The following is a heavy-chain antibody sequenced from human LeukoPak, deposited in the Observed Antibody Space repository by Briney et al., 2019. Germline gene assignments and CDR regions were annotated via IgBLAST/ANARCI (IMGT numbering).Heavy chain of an antibody. Sequence: PGGSLRLSCAASGFTFSSYGMHWVRQDPGKWLEWVAVIWYDGSNKYYADSVKGRFTISRDNSKNTLYLQMNSLRAEDTAVYYCARGSGSYYPRSDYWGQGTLVTVSS. J-gene: IGHJ4*02. CDR2: IWYDGSNK. CDR1: GFTFSSYG. D-gene: IGHD1-26*01. CDR3: ARGSGSYYPRSDY. V-gene: IGHV3-33*01.